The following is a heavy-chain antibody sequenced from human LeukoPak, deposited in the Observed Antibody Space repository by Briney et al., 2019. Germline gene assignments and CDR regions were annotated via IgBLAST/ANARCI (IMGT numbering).Heavy chain of an antibody. CDR3: ASRGDGRPFDY. J-gene: IGHJ4*02. D-gene: IGHD2-15*01. V-gene: IGHV3-48*02. CDR1: GFTFSSYS. CDR2: ISSSSSTI. Sequence: GGSLRLSCAASGFTFSSYSMNWVRQAPGKGLEWVSYISSSSSTIYYADSVKGRFTISRDNAKNSLYLRMNSLRDEDTAVYYCASRGDGRPFDYWGQGTLVTVSS.